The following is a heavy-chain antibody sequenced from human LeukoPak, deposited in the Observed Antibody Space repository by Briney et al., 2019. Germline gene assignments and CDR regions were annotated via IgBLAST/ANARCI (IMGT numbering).Heavy chain of an antibody. J-gene: IGHJ4*02. CDR3: ARGAGGYVDY. CDR2: ISTTGGST. D-gene: IGHD2-8*02. V-gene: IGHV3-23*01. CDR1: GFTFSNYG. Sequence: GGSLRLSCAASGFTFSNYGMNWVRQAPGKGLEWVSGISTTGGSTFYADSVKGRFTISRYNSKNTLSLHMNSLRAEDTAVYYCARGAGGYVDYWGQGTLVTVSS.